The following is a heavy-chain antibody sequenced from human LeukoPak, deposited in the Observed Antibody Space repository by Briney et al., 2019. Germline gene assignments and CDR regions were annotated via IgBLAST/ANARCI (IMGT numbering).Heavy chain of an antibody. CDR1: GGSISSYY. J-gene: IGHJ3*02. V-gene: IGHV4-59*01. D-gene: IGHD2-8*02. CDR2: IYYSGST. Sequence: SETLSLTCTVSGGSISSYYWSWIRQPPGKGLEWIGYIYYSGSTNYNPSLKSRVTISVDTSKNQFSLKLSSVTAADTAVYYCASDAGGDDAFDIWGQGTMVTVSS. CDR3: ASDAGGDDAFDI.